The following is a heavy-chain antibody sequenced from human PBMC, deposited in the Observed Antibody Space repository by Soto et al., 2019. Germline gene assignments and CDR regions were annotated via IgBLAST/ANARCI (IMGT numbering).Heavy chain of an antibody. Sequence: SETLSLTCAVSGGSISSNNWWSWVRQPPGKGLEWIGEIYRSGSTNYNPSLKSRVTISVDKSKNQFSLKLNSVTAADTAVYYCARAGDYPLTGTFDIWGQGTMVTVSS. D-gene: IGHD4-17*01. CDR3: ARAGDYPLTGTFDI. CDR1: GGSISSNNW. V-gene: IGHV4-4*02. CDR2: IYRSGST. J-gene: IGHJ3*02.